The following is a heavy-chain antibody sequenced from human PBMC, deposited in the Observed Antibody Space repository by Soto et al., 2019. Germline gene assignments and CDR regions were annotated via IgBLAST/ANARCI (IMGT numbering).Heavy chain of an antibody. CDR1: GGSLSNHG. V-gene: IGHV1-69*12. Sequence: QVQLVQSGAEVKKPGSSVKVSCKASGGSLSNHGISWVRQAPGQGLEWMGGIIPVFGTANYAQKFQGRVTITADESTSIVYMDVTSLRSEDTAVYYCARGDATKIVVTTYYGMDVWGQGTTVTVSS. D-gene: IGHD4-17*01. J-gene: IGHJ6*02. CDR2: IIPVFGTA. CDR3: ARGDATKIVVTTYYGMDV.